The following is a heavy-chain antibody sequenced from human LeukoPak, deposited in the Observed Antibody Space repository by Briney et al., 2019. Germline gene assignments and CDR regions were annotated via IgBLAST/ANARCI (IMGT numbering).Heavy chain of an antibody. CDR2: ISSSSSYI. Sequence: KTGGSLRLSCAASGFTFSSYSMNWVRQAPGKGLEWVSSISSSSSYIYYADSVKGRFTISRDNAKNSLYLQMNSLRAEDTAVHYCAREVELDYYDSSGPVDYWGQGTLVTVSS. CDR1: GFTFSSYS. CDR3: AREVELDYYDSSGPVDY. D-gene: IGHD3-22*01. J-gene: IGHJ4*02. V-gene: IGHV3-21*01.